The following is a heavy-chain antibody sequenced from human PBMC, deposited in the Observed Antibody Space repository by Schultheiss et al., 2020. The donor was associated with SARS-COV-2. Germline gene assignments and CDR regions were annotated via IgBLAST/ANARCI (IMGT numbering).Heavy chain of an antibody. CDR3: AREGAVAGRGADF. D-gene: IGHD6-19*01. CDR2: IDGFSSTI. V-gene: IGHV3-48*02. Sequence: GESLKISCGASGFSLSDHYIDWVRQAPGKGLEWVSYIDGFSSTIYYADSVKGRFSISRDNAKNSLYVQMNSLRDEDTAVYYCAREGAVAGRGADFWGQGTLVTVSS. J-gene: IGHJ4*02. CDR1: GFSLSDHY.